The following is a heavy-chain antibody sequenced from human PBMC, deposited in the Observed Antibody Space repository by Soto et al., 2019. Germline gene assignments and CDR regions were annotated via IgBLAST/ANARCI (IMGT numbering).Heavy chain of an antibody. J-gene: IGHJ4*02. Sequence: HEPLVQSGAEVKRPGASLKVSCKASGYSFTGYYIHWVRQAPGQGLEWMGWINPDSGATNYAQNFQGRVTLTSDTSLSTASMDLTSLTSDDTAVYYCARGDYGTGGYPFPYFDYWGQGTLVIVSS. D-gene: IGHD2-8*02. CDR3: ARGDYGTGGYPFPYFDY. CDR2: INPDSGAT. CDR1: GYSFTGYY. V-gene: IGHV1-2*02.